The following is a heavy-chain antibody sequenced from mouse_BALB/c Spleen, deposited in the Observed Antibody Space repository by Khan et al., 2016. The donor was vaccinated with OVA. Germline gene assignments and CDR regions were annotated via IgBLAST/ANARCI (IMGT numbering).Heavy chain of an antibody. D-gene: IGHD1-1*01. CDR2: ISYSGST. Sequence: EVQLVETGPGLVKPSQSLSLTYTVTGYSITSNYAWNWIRQFPGNKLEWMGYISYSGSTNYNPSLKSRISITRATSKNQFFLQLNSVTTEDTATYYCARGKYYGYAMDYWGQGTSITVSS. V-gene: IGHV3-2*02. CDR3: ARGKYYGYAMDY. CDR1: GYSITSNYA. J-gene: IGHJ4*01.